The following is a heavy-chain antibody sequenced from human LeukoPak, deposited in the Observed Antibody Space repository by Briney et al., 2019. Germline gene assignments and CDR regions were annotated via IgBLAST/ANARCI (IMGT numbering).Heavy chain of an antibody. D-gene: IGHD5-12*01. Sequence: SETLSLTCTVSGGSINNNIHYWGWIRQPPGKGLEWIGTIFYSGQTYYNPSLKSRATISVDTSKNQFSLKLRSVTAADTAVYYCAKDSVMYGGYESAFDIWGQGTMVTVSS. V-gene: IGHV4-39*07. CDR2: IFYSGQT. CDR3: AKDSVMYGGYESAFDI. CDR1: GGSINNNIHY. J-gene: IGHJ3*02.